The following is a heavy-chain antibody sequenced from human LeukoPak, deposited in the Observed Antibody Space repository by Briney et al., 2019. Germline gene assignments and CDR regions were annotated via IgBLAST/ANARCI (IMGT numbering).Heavy chain of an antibody. CDR2: INPNSGGT. J-gene: IGHJ4*02. D-gene: IGHD3-22*01. V-gene: IGHV1-2*06. CDR3: PRDRREVFYYDSSGYHDY. Sequence: ASVKVSCKASGYTFTGYYMHWVRQAPGQGLEWMGRINPNSGGTNYAQKFQGRVTMTRDTSISTAYMELSRLRSDDTPVYYCPRDRREVFYYDSSGYHDYWGQGTLATVSS. CDR1: GYTFTGYY.